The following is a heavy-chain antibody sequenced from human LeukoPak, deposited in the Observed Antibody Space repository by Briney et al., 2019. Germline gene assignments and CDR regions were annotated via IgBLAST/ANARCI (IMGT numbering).Heavy chain of an antibody. CDR1: GFTFSSFG. Sequence: PGRSLRLSCAASGFTFSSFGMHWVRQAPGRGLEWVATIWYDGTTTYYADSVKGRLTISRDDSKNTVYLQMNSLRAEDTATYYCAKDTLAYYFDYWGQGTLVTVSS. V-gene: IGHV3-33*06. J-gene: IGHJ4*02. CDR2: IWYDGTTT. CDR3: AKDTLAYYFDY.